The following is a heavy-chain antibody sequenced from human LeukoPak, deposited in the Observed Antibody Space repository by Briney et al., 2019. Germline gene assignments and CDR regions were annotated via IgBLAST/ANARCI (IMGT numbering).Heavy chain of an antibody. V-gene: IGHV3-43*02. Sequence: GGSLRLSCAASGFTFDDYAMHWVRQAPGKGLEWVSLISGDGGSTYYADPVKGRFTISRDNSKSSLYLQMSSLRTEDTALYYCAKDISPYSSSCDYWGQGTLVTVSS. D-gene: IGHD6-6*01. CDR3: AKDISPYSSSCDY. CDR1: GFTFDDYA. CDR2: ISGDGGST. J-gene: IGHJ4*02.